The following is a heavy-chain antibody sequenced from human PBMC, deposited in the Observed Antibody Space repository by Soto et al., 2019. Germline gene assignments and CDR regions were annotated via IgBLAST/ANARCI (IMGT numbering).Heavy chain of an antibody. CDR2: IIPIFGTA. Sequence: ASVKVSCKASGGTFSSYGFSWVRQAPGQGLQWMGGIIPIFGTANYAQKFQGRVTITEDESTSTAYMELSSLRSEETAVYYCTRGRSGYCESSGYGLDFWGQGTLVTVSS. V-gene: IGHV1-69*13. D-gene: IGHD3-22*01. CDR1: GGTFSSYG. J-gene: IGHJ4*02. CDR3: TRGRSGYCESSGYGLDF.